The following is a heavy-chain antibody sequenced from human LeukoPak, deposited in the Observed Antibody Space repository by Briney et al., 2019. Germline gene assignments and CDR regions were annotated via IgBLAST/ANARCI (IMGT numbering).Heavy chain of an antibody. D-gene: IGHD3-22*01. CDR1: GFTFSSYA. CDR3: AKDAFNYYDSSGYIDY. J-gene: IGHJ4*02. V-gene: IGHV3-23*01. Sequence: GGSPRLSCAASGFTFSSYAMSWVRQAPGKGLEWVSAISGSGGSTYYADSVKGRFTISRDNSKNTLYLQMNSLRAEDTAVYYCAKDAFNYYDSSGYIDYWGQGTLVTVSS. CDR2: ISGSGGST.